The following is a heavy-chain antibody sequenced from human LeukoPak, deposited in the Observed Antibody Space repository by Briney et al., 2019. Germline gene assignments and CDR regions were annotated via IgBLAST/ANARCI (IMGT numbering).Heavy chain of an antibody. CDR3: ARVRGDVSRGYFDY. D-gene: IGHD3-16*01. Sequence: ASVKVSCKASGYTFTGYYMHRVRQAPGQGLEWMGWINPNSGGTNYAQKFQGRVTMTRDTSITTAYMELSRLRSDDTAVYYCARVRGDVSRGYFDYWGQGTLVTVSS. CDR1: GYTFTGYY. CDR2: INPNSGGT. V-gene: IGHV1-2*02. J-gene: IGHJ4*02.